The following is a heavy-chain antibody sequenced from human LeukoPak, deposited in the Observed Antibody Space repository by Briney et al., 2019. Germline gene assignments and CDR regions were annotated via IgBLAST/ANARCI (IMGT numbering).Heavy chain of an antibody. CDR2: IIPIFGTA. CDR3: ARGPSGYYDSSGYYFDY. Sequence: GASVKVSCKASGYTFTGYYMHWVRQAPGQGLEWMGGIIPIFGTANYAQKFQGRVTITADESTSTAYMELSSLRSEDTAVYYCARGPSGYYDSSGYYFDYWGQGTLVTVSS. CDR1: GYTFTGYY. J-gene: IGHJ4*02. D-gene: IGHD3-22*01. V-gene: IGHV1-69*13.